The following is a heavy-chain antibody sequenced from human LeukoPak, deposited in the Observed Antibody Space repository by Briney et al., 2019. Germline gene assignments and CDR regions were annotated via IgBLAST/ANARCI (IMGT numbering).Heavy chain of an antibody. CDR1: GGSISSYY. J-gene: IGHJ4*02. V-gene: IGHV4-59*01. CDR2: IYYSGST. CDR3: ARGVPRDY. Sequence: PSETLSLTCTVSGGSISSYYWSWLRQPPGKGLEWIGYIYYSGSTNYNPSLKSRVTISVDTSKNQFSLKLSSVTAADTAVYYCARGVPRDYWGQGTLVTVSS.